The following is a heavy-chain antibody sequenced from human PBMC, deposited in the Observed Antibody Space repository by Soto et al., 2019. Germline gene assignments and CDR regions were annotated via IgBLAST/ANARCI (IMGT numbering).Heavy chain of an antibody. CDR1: GYTFTSYG. D-gene: IGHD6-6*01. V-gene: IGHV1-18*04. Sequence: QVQLVQSGAEVKKPGASVKDSCKASGYTFTSYGISWVRQAPGQGLEWMGWISAYNGNTNYAQKLQGRVTMTTDTSTSTAYMELRSLRSDDTAVYYCARDEGIAARWLGGYYGMDVWGQGTTVTVSS. CDR2: ISAYNGNT. CDR3: ARDEGIAARWLGGYYGMDV. J-gene: IGHJ6*02.